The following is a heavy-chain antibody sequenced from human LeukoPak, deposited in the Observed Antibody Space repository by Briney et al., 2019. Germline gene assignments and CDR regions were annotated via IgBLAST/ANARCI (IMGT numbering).Heavy chain of an antibody. J-gene: IGHJ4*02. Sequence: PGGSLRLSCAASGFTFSIYYMSWVRQAPGKGLEWVAKINQDGSAKFFVDSVKGRFTISRDNAKNSLYLQMNSLRAEDTAVYYCARGSVVAANFDFWGQGTLVTVSS. CDR3: ARGSVVAANFDF. D-gene: IGHD2-15*01. CDR1: GFTFSIYY. V-gene: IGHV3-7*01. CDR2: INQDGSAK.